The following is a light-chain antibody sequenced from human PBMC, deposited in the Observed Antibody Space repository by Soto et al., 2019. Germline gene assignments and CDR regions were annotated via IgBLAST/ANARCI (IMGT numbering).Light chain of an antibody. CDR2: EVT. CDR3: FSYAGSTYV. CDR1: SGDIGSYNR. V-gene: IGLV2-23*02. J-gene: IGLJ1*01. Sequence: QSVLTQPASVSGSPGQSITISCTGTSGDIGSYNRVSWYQQHPGKAPKLIIYEVTDRPSGVSNRFSGSKSGNTASLTISGLQAEDEADYYCFSYAGSTYVFGTGTKVTVL.